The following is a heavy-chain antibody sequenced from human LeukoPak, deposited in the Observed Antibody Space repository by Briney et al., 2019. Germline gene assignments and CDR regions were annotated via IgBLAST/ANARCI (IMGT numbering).Heavy chain of an antibody. V-gene: IGHV1-18*04. CDR2: ISAYNGNT. CDR1: GYTFTSYG. D-gene: IGHD3-10*01. J-gene: IGHJ4*02. Sequence: ASVKVSCKASGYTFTSYGISWVRQAPGQGLEWMEWISAYNGNTNYAQKLQGRVTMTTDTSTSTAYMELRSLRSDDTAVYYCARSGLELLWFGELWYWGQGTLVTVSS. CDR3: ARSGLELLWFGELWY.